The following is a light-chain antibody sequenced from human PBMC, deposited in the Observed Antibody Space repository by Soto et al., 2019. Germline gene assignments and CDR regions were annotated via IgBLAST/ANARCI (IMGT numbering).Light chain of an antibody. CDR3: QSYDRSLSGSYV. CDR2: GNT. J-gene: IGLJ1*01. CDR1: SSNIGAGYD. Sequence: QSVLTQPPSVSGAPGQRVTISCTGSSSNIGAGYDVHWYQQLPGAAPKLLIHGNTNRPSGVPDRFSGSKSGTSASLAITGLQAEDEADYYCQSYDRSLSGSYVFGTGTKGTV. V-gene: IGLV1-40*01.